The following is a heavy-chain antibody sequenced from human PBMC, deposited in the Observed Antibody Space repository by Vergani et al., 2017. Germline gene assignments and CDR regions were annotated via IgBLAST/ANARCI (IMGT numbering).Heavy chain of an antibody. V-gene: IGHV3-23*01. CDR1: GFTFSSHV. CDR2: IKNAGDST. CDR3: GRGIDNYN. D-gene: IGHD5-24*01. Sequence: EVKLLQSAEAVVQPGGSLRLSCVASGFTFSSHVMSWVRQGQGQGLEWVSSIKNAGDSTHYADSVKGRFTISRDNSKNTLYLQMNRLGVEDTAIYYCGRGIDNYNWGQGTLVTVSS. J-gene: IGHJ4*02.